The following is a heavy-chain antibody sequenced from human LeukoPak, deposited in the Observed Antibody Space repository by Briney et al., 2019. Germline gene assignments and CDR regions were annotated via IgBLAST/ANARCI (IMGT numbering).Heavy chain of an antibody. CDR3: AKGLSSSTWADFDY. D-gene: IGHD6-13*01. Sequence: AGGSLRLSCAASAFTFDNYGMSWVRQAPGKGLEWVSGVSGSGDRTNYADSVKSRFTDSRDNSKNTVYLEMNRLGVDDTAVYYCAKGLSSSTWADFDYWGQGILVTVSS. V-gene: IGHV3-23*01. CDR2: VSGSGDRT. J-gene: IGHJ4*02. CDR1: AFTFDNYG.